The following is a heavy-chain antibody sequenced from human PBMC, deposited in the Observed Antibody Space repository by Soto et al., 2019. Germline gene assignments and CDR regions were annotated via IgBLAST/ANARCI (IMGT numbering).Heavy chain of an antibody. J-gene: IGHJ4*02. CDR2: ISYDGSNK. CDR1: GFTFSSYG. V-gene: IGHV3-30*18. D-gene: IGHD6-13*01. CDR3: AKGPGTLYSSSWYGELDY. Sequence: AGGSLRLSCAASGFTFSSYGMHWVRQAPGKGLEWVAVISYDGSNKYYADSVKGRFTISRDNSKNTLYLQMNSLRAEDTAVYYCAKGPGTLYSSSWYGELDYWGQGTLVTVSS.